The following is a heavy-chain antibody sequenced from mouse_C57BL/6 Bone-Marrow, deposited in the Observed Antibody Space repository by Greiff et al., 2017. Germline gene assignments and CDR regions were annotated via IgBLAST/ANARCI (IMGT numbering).Heavy chain of an antibody. CDR3: AASYGRRPYYAMDY. V-gene: IGHV3-3*01. J-gene: IGHJ4*01. CDR1: GFSINSDCY. D-gene: IGHD1-1*01. CDR2: TFYSGIT. Sequence: EVQLVESGPSLVRPSQTLSLTCTVTGFSINSDCYWIWIRQFPGNKLEYIGYTFYSGITYYNPSLESRTYITRDTSKNQFSLKLSSVTTEDTATYYCAASYGRRPYYAMDYWGQGTSVTVSS.